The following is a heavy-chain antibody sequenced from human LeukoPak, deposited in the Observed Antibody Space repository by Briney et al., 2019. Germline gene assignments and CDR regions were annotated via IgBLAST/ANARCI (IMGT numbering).Heavy chain of an antibody. CDR1: GGTFSSYA. D-gene: IGHD4-11*01. J-gene: IGHJ4*02. CDR3: ARGGAMTTVAPFDY. CDR2: IVPIFGTA. V-gene: IGHV1-69*05. Sequence: SVKVSCKASGGTFSSYAISWVRQAPGQGLGWMGGIVPIFGTANYAQKFQGRVTITTDESTSTAYMELSSLRSEDTAVYYCARGGAMTTVAPFDYWGQGTLVTVSS.